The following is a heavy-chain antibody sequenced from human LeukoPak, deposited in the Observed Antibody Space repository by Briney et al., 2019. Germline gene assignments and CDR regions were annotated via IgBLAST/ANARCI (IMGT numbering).Heavy chain of an antibody. Sequence: PGGSLRLSCAASGVTSSSYAMSWVRQAPGKGLEWVSAICGSGGSTYYADSVKYRFNISRDNSKNTLYLQMNSLRAEDTAVYYCTTVTPSGEEMATRDAFDIWGQGTMVTVSS. V-gene: IGHV3-23*01. D-gene: IGHD5-24*01. CDR1: GVTSSSYA. J-gene: IGHJ3*02. CDR2: ICGSGGST. CDR3: TTVTPSGEEMATRDAFDI.